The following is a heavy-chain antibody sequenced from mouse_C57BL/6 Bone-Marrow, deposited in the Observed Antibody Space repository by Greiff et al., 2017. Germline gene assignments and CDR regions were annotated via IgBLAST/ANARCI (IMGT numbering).Heavy chain of an antibody. Sequence: EVNLVESGGGLVQPGGSLKLSCAASGFTFSDYGMAWVRQAPRKGPEWVAFISNLAYSIYYADTVTGRFTISRENAKNTLYLEMSSLRSEDTAMYYCARRGYYYGSSSAWYFDVWGTGTTVTVSS. CDR1: GFTFSDYG. J-gene: IGHJ1*03. V-gene: IGHV5-15*01. CDR3: ARRGYYYGSSSAWYFDV. D-gene: IGHD1-1*01. CDR2: ISNLAYSI.